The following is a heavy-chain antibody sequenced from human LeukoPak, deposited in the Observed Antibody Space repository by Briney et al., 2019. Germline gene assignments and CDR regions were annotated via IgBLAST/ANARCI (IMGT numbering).Heavy chain of an antibody. CDR1: GGSININSYY. CDR2: IYYSGST. Sequence: PSETLSLTCTVSGGSININSYYWSWIRQPPGKGLEWIGNIYYSGSTNYNPSLKSRVTISVDTSKNQFSLKLSSVTAADTAVYYCARDRGVGATGGGHYYYYYGMDVWGQGTTVTVSS. J-gene: IGHJ6*02. D-gene: IGHD1-26*01. V-gene: IGHV4-61*01. CDR3: ARDRGVGATGGGHYYYYYGMDV.